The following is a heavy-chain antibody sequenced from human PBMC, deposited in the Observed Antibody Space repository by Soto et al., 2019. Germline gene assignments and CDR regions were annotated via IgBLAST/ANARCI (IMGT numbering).Heavy chain of an antibody. Sequence: QVQLVQSGAEVKKPGSSVKVSCKASGGTFSSYAISSVRQAPGQGLEWMGGIIPIFGTANYAQKFQGRVTRTSDESTSTAYMELGSLSSEDTAGYYCERELGTYYFAYGGQVTLVTVSS. D-gene: IGHD7-27*01. CDR2: IIPIFGTA. CDR3: ERELGTYYFAY. CDR1: GGTFSSYA. J-gene: IGHJ4*02. V-gene: IGHV1-69*05.